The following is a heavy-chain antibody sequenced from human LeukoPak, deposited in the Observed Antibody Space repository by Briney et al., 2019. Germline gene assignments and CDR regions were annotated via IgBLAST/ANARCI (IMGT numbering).Heavy chain of an antibody. CDR1: GGTFSSYA. Sequence: SVKVSCKASGGTFSSYAISWVRQAPGQGLEWMGGIIPIFGTANYAQKFQGRVTITADESTSTAYMELSSLRSEDTAVYYCARARRDGYNYYYYYMDVWGKGTTVTVSS. CDR2: IIPIFGTA. J-gene: IGHJ6*03. CDR3: ARARRDGYNYYYYYMDV. D-gene: IGHD5-24*01. V-gene: IGHV1-69*13.